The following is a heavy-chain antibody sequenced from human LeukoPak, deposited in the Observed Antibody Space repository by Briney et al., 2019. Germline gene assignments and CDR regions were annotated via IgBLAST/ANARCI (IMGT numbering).Heavy chain of an antibody. CDR3: AKGYSGYDCFDY. V-gene: IGHV3-23*01. Sequence: GGSLRLSCAASGFTFSSYAMSWVRQAPGKGLEWVSAISGSGGSTYYADSVEGRFTISRDNSKNTLYLQMNSLRAEDTAVYYCAKGYSGYDCFDYWGQGTLVTVSS. D-gene: IGHD5-12*01. CDR2: ISGSGGST. J-gene: IGHJ4*02. CDR1: GFTFSSYA.